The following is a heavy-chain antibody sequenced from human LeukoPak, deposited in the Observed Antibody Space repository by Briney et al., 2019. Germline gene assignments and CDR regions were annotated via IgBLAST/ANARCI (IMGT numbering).Heavy chain of an antibody. D-gene: IGHD6-6*01. J-gene: IGHJ4*02. CDR2: INHSGST. V-gene: IGHV4-34*01. CDR1: GGSFSGYY. CDR3: ARGRVGPGSSSHFDY. Sequence: SETLSLTCAVYGGSFSGYYWSWIRQPPGKGLEWIGEINHSGSTNYNPSLKSRVTIAVDTSKNQFSLKLSSVTAADTAVFYCARGRVGPGSSSHFDYWGQGTLVTVSS.